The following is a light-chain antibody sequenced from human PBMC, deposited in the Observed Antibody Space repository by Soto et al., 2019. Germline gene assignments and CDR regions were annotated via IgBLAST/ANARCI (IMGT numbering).Light chain of an antibody. CDR1: SSDIGLYNY. Sequence: QSALSQPASMSGSPGQSITIPCTGASSDIGLYNYVSWYQHHPGKAPKLLISEVSIRPSGLSDRFSASKAGNTASLTISGLQPEDEAFYYCSCLSTTSTPIVFGPGTKLPVL. V-gene: IGLV2-14*01. CDR2: EVS. CDR3: SCLSTTSTPIV. J-gene: IGLJ1*01.